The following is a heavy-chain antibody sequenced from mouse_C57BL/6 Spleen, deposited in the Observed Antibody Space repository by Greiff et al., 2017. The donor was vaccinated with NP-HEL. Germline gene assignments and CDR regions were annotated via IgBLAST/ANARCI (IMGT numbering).Heavy chain of an antibody. CDR3: ARYGYYGSRTAWFAY. V-gene: IGHV1-81*01. CDR2: IYPRSGNT. D-gene: IGHD1-1*01. Sequence: QVQLQQSGAELARPGASVKLSCKASGYTFTSYGISWVKQRTGQGLEWIGEIYPRSGNTYYNEKFKGKATLTADKSSSTAYMELRSLTSEDSAVYFCARYGYYGSRTAWFAYWGQGTLVTVSA. J-gene: IGHJ3*01. CDR1: GYTFTSYG.